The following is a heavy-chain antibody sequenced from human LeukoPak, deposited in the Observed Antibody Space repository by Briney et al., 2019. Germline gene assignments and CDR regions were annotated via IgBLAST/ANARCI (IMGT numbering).Heavy chain of an antibody. CDR3: ARHRNRPSPGIAAAEH. Sequence: SETLSLTCTVSGGSISSSSYYWGWIRQPPGKGLEWIGSIYYSGSTYYNPSLKSRVTISVDTSKNQFSLKLSSVTAADTAVYYCARHRNRPSPGIAAAEHWGQGTLVTVSS. J-gene: IGHJ1*01. V-gene: IGHV4-39*01. CDR2: IYYSGST. CDR1: GGSISSSSYY. D-gene: IGHD6-13*01.